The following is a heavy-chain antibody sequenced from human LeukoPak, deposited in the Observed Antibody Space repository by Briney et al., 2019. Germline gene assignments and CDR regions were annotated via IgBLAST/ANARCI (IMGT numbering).Heavy chain of an antibody. V-gene: IGHV1-69*13. CDR2: IIPIFGTA. Sequence: RASVKVSCKASGGTFSSYAISWVRQTPGQGLEWMGGIIPIFGTANYAQKFQGRVTITADGSTSTAYMELSSLRSEDTAVYYCATDPVGYCTANGCYSVDYWGQGTLVTVSS. D-gene: IGHD2-15*01. CDR3: ATDPVGYCTANGCYSVDY. J-gene: IGHJ4*02. CDR1: GGTFSSYA.